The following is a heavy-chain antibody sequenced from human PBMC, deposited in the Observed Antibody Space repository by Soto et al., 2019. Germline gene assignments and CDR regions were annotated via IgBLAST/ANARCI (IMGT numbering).Heavy chain of an antibody. J-gene: IGHJ4*02. CDR3: ARHTDSSSVDY. CDR1: GGSISSSSYY. V-gene: IGHV4-39*01. D-gene: IGHD6-13*01. Sequence: SETLSLTCTVSGGSISSSSYYWGWIRQPPGKGLEWIGSIYYSGSTYYNPSLKSRVTISVDTSKNQFSLKLSSVAAADTAVYYCARHTDSSSVDYWGQGTLVTVSS. CDR2: IYYSGST.